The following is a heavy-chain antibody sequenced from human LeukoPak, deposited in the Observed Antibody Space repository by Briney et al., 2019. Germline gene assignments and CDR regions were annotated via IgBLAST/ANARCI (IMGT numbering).Heavy chain of an antibody. CDR2: IIPIFDTT. CDR3: ARVRITMVRGVIPNYLNWFDP. J-gene: IGHJ5*02. CDR1: EGTFSSYA. V-gene: IGHV1-69*13. Sequence: GASVKVSCKASEGTFSSYAISWVRQAPGQGLQWMGGIIPIFDTTNYAQNFRDRLTITADVSTTTAYMELSSLTSDDTAVYYCARVRITMVRGVIPNYLNWFDPWGQGTLVTVSS. D-gene: IGHD3-10*01.